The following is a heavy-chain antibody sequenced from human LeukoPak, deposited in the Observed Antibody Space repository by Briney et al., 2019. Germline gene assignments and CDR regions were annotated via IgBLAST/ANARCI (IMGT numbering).Heavy chain of an antibody. J-gene: IGHJ4*02. CDR1: GFTFSSYA. CDR2: ISGSGGST. Sequence: PGGSLRLSCAASGFTFSSYAMSWVRQAPGKGLEWVSAISGSGGSTYYADSVKGRFTISRDNSKNTLYLQMNSLRAEDTAVYYCARGYDFWSGYPFDYWGQGTLVTVSS. D-gene: IGHD3-3*01. V-gene: IGHV3-23*01. CDR3: ARGYDFWSGYPFDY.